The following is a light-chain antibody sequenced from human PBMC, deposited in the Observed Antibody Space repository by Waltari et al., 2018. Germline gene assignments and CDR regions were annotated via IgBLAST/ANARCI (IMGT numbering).Light chain of an antibody. CDR1: QSLVFTNGNIY. V-gene: IGKV2-30*01. Sequence: DVVLTQSPLSLSVTLGQPASISCRSSQSLVFTNGNIYLHWFRQRPGQSPRRLFYKISSRESGVSDRFTGSGSGTDFTLRISRVEAEDVGVYYCMQGTHWPHTFGQGTKLEIK. J-gene: IGKJ2*01. CDR2: KIS. CDR3: MQGTHWPHT.